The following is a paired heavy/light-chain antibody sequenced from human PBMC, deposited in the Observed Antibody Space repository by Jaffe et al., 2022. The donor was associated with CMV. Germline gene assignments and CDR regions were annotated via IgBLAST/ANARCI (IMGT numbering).Light chain of an antibody. Sequence: AIRITQSPSSLSASTGDRVTITCRASQGISSYLAWYQQKPGKAPKLLIYAASTLQSGVPSRFSGSGSGTDFTLTISCLQSEDFATYYCQQYYSYPKFGQGTKVEIK. J-gene: IGKJ1*01. V-gene: IGKV1-8*01. CDR2: AAS. CDR1: QGISSY. CDR3: QQYYSYPK.
Heavy chain of an antibody. CDR2: ISSSSSYT. CDR3: ARDSDYGDYEGANWFDP. V-gene: IGHV3-11*06. Sequence: QVQLVESGGGLVKPGGSLRLSCAASGFTFSDYYMSWIRQAPGKGLEWVSYISSSSSYTNYADSVKGRFTISRDNAKNSLYLQMNSLRAEDTAVYYCARDSDYGDYEGANWFDPWGQGTLVTVSS. CDR1: GFTFSDYY. J-gene: IGHJ5*02. D-gene: IGHD4-17*01.